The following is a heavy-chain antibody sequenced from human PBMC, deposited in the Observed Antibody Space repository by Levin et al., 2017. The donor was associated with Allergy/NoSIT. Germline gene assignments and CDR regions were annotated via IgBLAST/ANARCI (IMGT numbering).Heavy chain of an antibody. D-gene: IGHD1-1*01. V-gene: IGHV3-15*01. J-gene: IGHJ4*02. Sequence: GESLKISCVGSGFTFSKNWMSWVRQAPGKGLEWVGRIKSRRDGGATDYSAPVKGRFTISRDDSRVTLYLKMNSLQTEDTAIYYCSRHLELENWGLGTLVTVSS. CDR2: IKSRRDGGAT. CDR3: SRHLELEN. CDR1: GFTFSKNW.